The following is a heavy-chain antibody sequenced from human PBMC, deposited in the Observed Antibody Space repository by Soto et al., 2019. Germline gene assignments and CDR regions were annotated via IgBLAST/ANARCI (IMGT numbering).Heavy chain of an antibody. V-gene: IGHV3-23*01. Sequence: EVQVLESGGGLVQPGGSLRLSCVGSGFTVSSHVMTWVRQAPGKGLEWVSSISANGGSTYYAESVMGRYTISRDNSRNTLSLQMRSLRAEDTAVYNCAKGHDSTYWEGYWGQGTLVTVSS. CDR2: ISANGGST. CDR3: AKGHDSTYWEGY. D-gene: IGHD2-8*02. J-gene: IGHJ4*02. CDR1: GFTVSSHV.